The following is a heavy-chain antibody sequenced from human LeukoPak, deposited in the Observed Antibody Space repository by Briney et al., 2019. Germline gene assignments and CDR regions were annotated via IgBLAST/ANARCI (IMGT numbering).Heavy chain of an antibody. J-gene: IGHJ4*02. CDR1: GFTFSSYG. Sequence: RGSLILSCAASGFTFSSYGMHWVRQAPGKGLEWVAVISYDGSNTYYADSVKGRFTISRDNSKNMLYLQMNSLRAEDTAVYYCAKPYYYGSRSYMDYWGQGTLVTVSS. CDR3: AKPYYYGSRSYMDY. D-gene: IGHD3-10*01. V-gene: IGHV3-30*18. CDR2: ISYDGSNT.